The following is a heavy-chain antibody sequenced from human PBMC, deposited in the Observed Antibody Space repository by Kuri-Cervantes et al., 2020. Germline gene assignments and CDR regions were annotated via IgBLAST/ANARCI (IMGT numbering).Heavy chain of an antibody. D-gene: IGHD5-12*01. J-gene: IGHJ4*02. CDR1: GYTFTSYG. V-gene: IGHV1-18*01. CDR2: ISAYNGNT. CDR3: AREGYSGYDYTGALDY. Sequence: ASVKVSCKASGYTFTSYGISWVRQAPGQGLEWMGWISAYNGNTNYAQKLQGRVAMTTDTSTSTAYMELRNLRSDDTAVYYCAREGYSGYDYTGALDYWGQGTLVTVSS.